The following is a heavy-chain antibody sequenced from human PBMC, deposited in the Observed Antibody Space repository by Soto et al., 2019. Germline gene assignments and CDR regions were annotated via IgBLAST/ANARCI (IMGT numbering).Heavy chain of an antibody. CDR1: GGSISSSSYY. J-gene: IGHJ5*02. CDR2: IHYSGST. CDR3: ARGTYCGFDP. D-gene: IGHD2-21*01. V-gene: IGHV4-39*01. Sequence: LSLTCTVSGGSISSSSYYWGWIRQPPGKGLEWIGSIHYSGSTYYNPSLKSRVTISVDTSKNQFSLKLSSVTAADTAVYYCARGTYCGFDPWGQGTLVTVSS.